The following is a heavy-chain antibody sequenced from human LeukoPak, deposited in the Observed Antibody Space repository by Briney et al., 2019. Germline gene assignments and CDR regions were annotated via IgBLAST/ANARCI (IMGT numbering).Heavy chain of an antibody. Sequence: SETLSLTCAVYGGSFSGYYWSWIRQPPGKGLEWIGEINHSGSTNYNPSLKSRVTISVDTSKNQFSLKLSSVTAADTAVYYCARGRGKVNYYGMDVCGQGTTVTVSS. CDR1: GGSFSGYY. CDR3: ARGRGKVNYYGMDV. J-gene: IGHJ6*02. V-gene: IGHV4-34*01. D-gene: IGHD3-16*01. CDR2: INHSGST.